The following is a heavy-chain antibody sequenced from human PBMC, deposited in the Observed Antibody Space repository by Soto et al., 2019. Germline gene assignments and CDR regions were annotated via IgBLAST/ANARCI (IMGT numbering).Heavy chain of an antibody. CDR3: AREGVGYCSGGSCYPQYNWFDP. Sequence: QVQLGQSGAEVKKPGSSVKVSCKASGGTFSSYAISWVRQAPGQGLEWMGGIIPIFGTANYAQKFQGRVTITADESTSTAYMELSSLRSEDTAVYYCAREGVGYCSGGSCYPQYNWFDPWGQGTLVTVSA. CDR2: IIPIFGTA. J-gene: IGHJ5*02. V-gene: IGHV1-69*12. D-gene: IGHD2-15*01. CDR1: GGTFSSYA.